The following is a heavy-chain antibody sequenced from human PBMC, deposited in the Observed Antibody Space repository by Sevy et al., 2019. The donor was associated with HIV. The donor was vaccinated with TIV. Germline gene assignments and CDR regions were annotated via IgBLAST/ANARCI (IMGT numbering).Heavy chain of an antibody. CDR3: ATAGTNGCHYFDD. CDR1: GYTFTDYY. CDR2: INPDSRDT. Sequence: ASVKVSCKASGYTFTDYYMHWVRQAPGQGLEWMGWINPDSRDTIYPQKFQGWVTMTRDTSIITAYMELTRLNSDDTAVYFCATAGTNGCHYFDDWGQGTLVTVSS. J-gene: IGHJ4*02. V-gene: IGHV1-2*04. D-gene: IGHD1-1*01.